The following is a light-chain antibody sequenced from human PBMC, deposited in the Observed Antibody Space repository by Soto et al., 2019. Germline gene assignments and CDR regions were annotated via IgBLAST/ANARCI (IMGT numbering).Light chain of an antibody. CDR1: HSVSSDY. Sequence: EIVLTQSPGTLSLSPGDRATLSCRASHSVSSDYLAWYQQKPGQAPRLLIYGASRGAAGIPNRFSGSWSGTYFTLTISRLEPEDFGVYFGQEYGRSPRFTFAQGTKVEVK. V-gene: IGKV3-20*01. CDR2: GAS. J-gene: IGKJ2*01. CDR3: QEYGRSPRFT.